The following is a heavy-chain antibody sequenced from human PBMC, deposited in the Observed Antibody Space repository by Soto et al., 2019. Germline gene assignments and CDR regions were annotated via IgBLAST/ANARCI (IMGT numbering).Heavy chain of an antibody. D-gene: IGHD3-16*01. J-gene: IGHJ4*02. Sequence: QVQLVESGGGLVKPGGSLRLSCAASGFTFSDYYMSWIRQAPGKGLEWVSYISSSGSTIYYADSVKGRFTISRYNAKNSLYLQMNSLGAEDTAVYYCARAHRGGRRTLAGTFGYFDYWCQGTLVTVSS. CDR3: ARAHRGGRRTLAGTFGYFDY. CDR2: ISSSGSTI. CDR1: GFTFSDYY. V-gene: IGHV3-11*01.